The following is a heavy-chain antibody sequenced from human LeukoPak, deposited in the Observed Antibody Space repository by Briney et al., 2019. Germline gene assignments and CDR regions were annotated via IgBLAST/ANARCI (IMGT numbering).Heavy chain of an antibody. CDR1: GYTFTGYY. V-gene: IGHV1-2*02. Sequence: ASVKVSCKASGYTFTGYYMHWVRRAPGQGLEWMGWINPNSGGTNYAQKFQGRVTMTRDTSISTAYMELSRLRSDDTAVYYCARPPHSCSGGSCYGYFQHWGQGTLVTVSS. D-gene: IGHD2-15*01. J-gene: IGHJ1*01. CDR3: ARPPHSCSGGSCYGYFQH. CDR2: INPNSGGT.